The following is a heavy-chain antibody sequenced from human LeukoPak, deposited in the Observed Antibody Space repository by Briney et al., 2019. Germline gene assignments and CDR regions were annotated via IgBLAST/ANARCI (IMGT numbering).Heavy chain of an antibody. CDR3: AKSKETLSRPFDS. J-gene: IGHJ4*02. CDR2: INPGDSDT. V-gene: IGHV5-51*01. Sequence: GESLKISCKGTGYSFTTYWIAWVRQMPGKGLEWTGIINPGDSDTRYSPSFQGHVTISADKSISTAYLQWSSLKASDTAMYYCAKSKETLSRPFDSWGQGTLVSVSS. CDR1: GYSFTTYW. D-gene: IGHD6-6*01.